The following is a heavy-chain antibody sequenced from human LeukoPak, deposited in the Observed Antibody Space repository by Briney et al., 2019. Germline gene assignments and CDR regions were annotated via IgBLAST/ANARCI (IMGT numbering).Heavy chain of an antibody. Sequence: GESLKISCKGSGYSFTSYWIGWVRQMPGKGLVWMGIIYPGDSDTRYSPSFQGQVTISADKSIGTAYLQWSSLKASDTAMYYCARHGPFVDTYYYIDVWGKGTTVTVSS. CDR3: ARHGPFVDTYYYIDV. CDR2: IYPGDSDT. J-gene: IGHJ6*03. V-gene: IGHV5-51*01. CDR1: GYSFTSYW. D-gene: IGHD5-18*01.